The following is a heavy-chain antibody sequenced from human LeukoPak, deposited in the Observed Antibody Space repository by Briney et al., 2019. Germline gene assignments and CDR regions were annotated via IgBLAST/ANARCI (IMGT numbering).Heavy chain of an antibody. CDR2: IHRSRRT. CDR3: ARGIATITQDSFDV. Sequence: SETLSLTCTVSGGSISNYYWSWLRQSAEKGLEWIGRIHRSRRTNFNPSPRRPVTMSADTSKHQFSLWLTSMTAADTALYYCARGIATITQDSFDVWGLGTMVTVSS. D-gene: IGHD1-26*01. V-gene: IGHV4-4*07. CDR1: GGSISNYY. J-gene: IGHJ3*01.